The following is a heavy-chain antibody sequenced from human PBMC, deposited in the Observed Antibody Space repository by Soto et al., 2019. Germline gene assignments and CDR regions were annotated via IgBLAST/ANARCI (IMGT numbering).Heavy chain of an antibody. Sequence: GGSMRLSCAASGLTFCSYAMSWVRQEPGKGLEWVSAISGSGGSTYYADSVKGRFTISRDNSKNTLYLQMNSLRAEDTAVYYCAKDPRWDYYYYGMDVWGQGTTVTVSS. CDR2: ISGSGGST. CDR3: AKDPRWDYYYYGMDV. CDR1: GLTFCSYA. J-gene: IGHJ6*02. V-gene: IGHV3-23*01.